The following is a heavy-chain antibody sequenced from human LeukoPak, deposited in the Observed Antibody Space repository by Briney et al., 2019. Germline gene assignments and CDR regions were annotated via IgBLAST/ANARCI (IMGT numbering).Heavy chain of an antibody. V-gene: IGHV3-20*04. CDR2: INWNGAST. D-gene: IGHD2-2*01. Sequence: GGSLRLSCAASGFIFDDYGMRWVRQAPGKGLEGVSGINWNGASTGYADSVKGRFTIIRYNVKNSLSLQMNSLRAEDTALYYCVRNKEYQLLVFDLWGQGTLVTVSS. CDR3: VRNKEYQLLVFDL. CDR1: GFIFDDYG. J-gene: IGHJ4*02.